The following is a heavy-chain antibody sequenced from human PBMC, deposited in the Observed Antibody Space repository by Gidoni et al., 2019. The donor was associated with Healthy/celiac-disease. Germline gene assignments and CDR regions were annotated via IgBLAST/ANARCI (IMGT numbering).Heavy chain of an antibody. Sequence: QLQLQESGPGLVKPSETLSLTCTVSGGSISSSSYYWGWIRQPPGKGLEWIGSIYYSGSTYYNPSLKSRVTISVDTSKNQFSLKLSSVTAADTAAYYCARPTRAYGMDVWGQGTTVTVSS. J-gene: IGHJ6*02. CDR1: GGSISSSSYY. CDR3: ARPTRAYGMDV. V-gene: IGHV4-39*01. CDR2: IYYSGST.